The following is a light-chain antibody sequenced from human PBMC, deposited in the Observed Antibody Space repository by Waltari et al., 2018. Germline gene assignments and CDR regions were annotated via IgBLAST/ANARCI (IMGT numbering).Light chain of an antibody. J-gene: IGKJ1*01. CDR1: QSLLKSSNNKYY. V-gene: IGKV4-1*01. Sequence: DIVMTQSPDSLAVSLGERATINCKSSQSLLKSSNNKYYLAWYQQKPRHPPKLLIYWASTRESGFPDRFSGSGSGTDFTLTISSLQAEDVAVYYCQQYHYWPVTFGQGTKVDVK. CDR3: QQYHYWPVT. CDR2: WAS.